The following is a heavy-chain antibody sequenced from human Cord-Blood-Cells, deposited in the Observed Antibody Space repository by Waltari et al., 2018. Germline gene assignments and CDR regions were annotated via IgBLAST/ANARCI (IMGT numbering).Heavy chain of an antibody. D-gene: IGHD1-26*01. J-gene: IGHJ4*02. CDR3: ARVIVGATLIDY. Sequence: QVQLQQRGAGLLQPSETLSLTCAVYGGSFRGYYCSWIRQPPGKGLEWIGEINHSGSTNDNPSLKSRVTISVDTSKNQFSLKLGSVTAADTAVYYCARVIVGATLIDYWGQGTLVTVSS. CDR2: INHSGST. V-gene: IGHV4-34*01. CDR1: GGSFRGYY.